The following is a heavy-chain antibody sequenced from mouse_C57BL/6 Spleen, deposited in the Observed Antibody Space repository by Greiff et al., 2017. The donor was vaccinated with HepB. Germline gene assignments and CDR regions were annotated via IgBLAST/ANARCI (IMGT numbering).Heavy chain of an antibody. CDR1: GYTFTSYW. CDR2: IYPSDSET. CDR3: AREWLLSYYAMGY. J-gene: IGHJ4*01. Sequence: QVQLQQPGAELVRPGSSVKLSCKASGYTFTSYWMDWVKQRPGQGLEWIGNIYPSDSETHYNQKFKDKATLTVDKSSSTAYMQLSSLTSEDSAVYYCAREWLLSYYAMGYWGQGTSVTVSS. V-gene: IGHV1-61*01. D-gene: IGHD2-3*01.